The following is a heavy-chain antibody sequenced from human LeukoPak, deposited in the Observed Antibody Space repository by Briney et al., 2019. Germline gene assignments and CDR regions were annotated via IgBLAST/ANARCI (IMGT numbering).Heavy chain of an antibody. Sequence: GGSLRLSCAASGFPFNNFVMNWVRQAPGKGLEWVSLISHSGGSTYYTVSVKGRFTVSRDNSKNTVYLQMNSLRVEDTAVYYCAKKNAFGKSFDYWAREPWSPSPQ. V-gene: IGHV3-23*01. CDR2: ISHSGGST. D-gene: IGHD3-10*01. CDR1: GFPFNNFV. J-gene: IGHJ4*02. CDR3: AKKNAFGKSFDY.